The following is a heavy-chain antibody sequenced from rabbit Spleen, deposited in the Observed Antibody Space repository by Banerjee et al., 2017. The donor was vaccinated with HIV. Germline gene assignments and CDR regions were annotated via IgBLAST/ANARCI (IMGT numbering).Heavy chain of an antibody. J-gene: IGHJ6*01. D-gene: IGHD8-1*01. Sequence: QSLEESGGDLVKPGASLTLTCTASGFSFSYSDYMCWVRQPPGKGPEWIACIGAGVSYTTYYATWAKGRFTISKTSSTTVTLQMTSLTPADTATYFCARDSGTSFSRYGMDLWGPGTLVTVS. CDR3: ARDSGTSFSRYGMDL. CDR1: GFSFSYSDY. V-gene: IGHV1S40*01. CDR2: IGAGVSYTT.